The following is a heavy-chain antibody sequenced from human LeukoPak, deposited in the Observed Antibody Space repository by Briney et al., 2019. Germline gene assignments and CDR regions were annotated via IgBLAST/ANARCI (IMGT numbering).Heavy chain of an antibody. CDR1: GFTFSSYA. J-gene: IGHJ3*02. Sequence: GGSLRLSCAASGFTFSSYAMHWVRQAPGKGLEWVAVISYDGSNKYYADSVKGRFTISRDNAKNTLYLQMNSLRAEDPAVYYCARDVRRTRVVPADAFDIWGQGTMVTVSS. CDR3: ARDVRRTRVVPADAFDI. D-gene: IGHD2-2*01. V-gene: IGHV3-30*04. CDR2: ISYDGSNK.